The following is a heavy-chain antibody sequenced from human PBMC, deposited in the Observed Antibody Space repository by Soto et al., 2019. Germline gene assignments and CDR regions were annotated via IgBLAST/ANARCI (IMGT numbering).Heavy chain of an antibody. V-gene: IGHV3-23*01. CDR2: ISGSGGST. Sequence: GSLRLSCAASGFTFSSYAMSWVRQAPGKGLEWVSAISGSGGSTYYADSVKGRFTISRDNSKNTLYLQMNSLRAEDTAVYYCAKYAESMITMVRGAQPHSNFDYCGQGTLVIVSS. CDR3: AKYAESMITMVRGAQPHSNFDY. D-gene: IGHD3-10*01. J-gene: IGHJ4*02. CDR1: GFTFSSYA.